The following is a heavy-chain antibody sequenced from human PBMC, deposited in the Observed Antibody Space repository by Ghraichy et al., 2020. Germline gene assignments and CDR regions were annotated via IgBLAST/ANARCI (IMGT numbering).Heavy chain of an antibody. CDR1: GGSISSYC. J-gene: IGHJ6*02. Sequence: SETLSLTCTVSGGSISSYCWSWIRQPAGKGLEWIGRIYTSGSTNSNPSLKSRVPMSVDTSKNQFSLKLSSVTAADTAVYYCARAPRRSLLWSGEGRGMDVWGQGTTVTVSS. CDR2: IYTSGST. D-gene: IGHD3-10*01. V-gene: IGHV4-4*07. CDR3: ARAPRRSLLWSGEGRGMDV.